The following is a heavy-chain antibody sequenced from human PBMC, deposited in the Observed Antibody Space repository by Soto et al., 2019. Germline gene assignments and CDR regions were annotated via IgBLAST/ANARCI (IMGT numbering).Heavy chain of an antibody. Sequence: GGSLRLSCTASGFTFGDYAMSWFRQAPGKGLEWVGFIRSKAYGGTTEYAASVKGRFTISRDDSKRIAYLQMTSLKTEETAVYYCTRDGDYALHYYYGMDVWGQGTTVTVSS. CDR1: GFTFGDYA. J-gene: IGHJ6*02. D-gene: IGHD4-17*01. CDR2: IRSKAYGGTT. V-gene: IGHV3-49*03. CDR3: TRDGDYALHYYYGMDV.